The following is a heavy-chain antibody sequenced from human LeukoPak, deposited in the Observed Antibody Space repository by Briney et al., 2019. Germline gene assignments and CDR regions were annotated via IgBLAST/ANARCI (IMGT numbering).Heavy chain of an antibody. CDR1: GYTFTSYG. CDR3: AREDIVVVPAATPYYFDY. V-gene: IGHV1-18*01. D-gene: IGHD2-2*01. J-gene: IGHJ4*02. CDR2: ISAYNGNT. Sequence: ASVKVSRKASGYTFTSYGISWVRQAPGQGLEWMGWISAYNGNTNYAQKLQGRVTMTTDTSTSTAYMELRSLRSDDTAVYYCAREDIVVVPAATPYYFDYWGQGTLVTVSS.